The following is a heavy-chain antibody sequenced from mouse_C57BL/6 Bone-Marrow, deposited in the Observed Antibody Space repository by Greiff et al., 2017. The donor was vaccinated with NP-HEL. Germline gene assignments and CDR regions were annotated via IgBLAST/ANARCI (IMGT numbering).Heavy chain of an antibody. CDR1: GYTFTSYG. V-gene: IGHV1-81*01. J-gene: IGHJ3*01. CDR2: IYPRSGNT. D-gene: IGHD1-1*01. CDR3: AREEIYYYVSSPPWFAY. Sequence: QVQLKESGAELARPGASVKLSCKASGYTFTSYGISWVKQRTGQGLEWIGEIYPRSGNTYYNEKFKGKATLTADKSSSTAYMELRSLTSEDSAVYFCAREEIYYYVSSPPWFAYWGQGTLVTVSA.